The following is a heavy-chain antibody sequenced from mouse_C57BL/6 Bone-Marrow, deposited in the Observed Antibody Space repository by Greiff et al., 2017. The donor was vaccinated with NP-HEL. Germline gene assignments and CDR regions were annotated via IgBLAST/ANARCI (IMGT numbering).Heavy chain of an antibody. CDR1: GYTFTSYD. CDR3: ARSGYYGSSYRWYFDV. J-gene: IGHJ1*03. CDR2: IYPRDGST. D-gene: IGHD1-1*01. V-gene: IGHV1-85*01. Sequence: VQRVESGPELVKPGASVKLSCKASGYTFTSYDINWVKQRPGQGLEWIGWIYPRDGSTKYNEKFKGKATLTVDTSSSTAYMELHSLTSEDSAVYFCARSGYYGSSYRWYFDVWGTGTTVTVSS.